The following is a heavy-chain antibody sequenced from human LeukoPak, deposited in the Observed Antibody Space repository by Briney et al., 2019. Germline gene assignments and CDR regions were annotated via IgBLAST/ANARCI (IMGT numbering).Heavy chain of an antibody. CDR1: GGSISSGGYY. CDR3: ARATPGTMRRFDP. V-gene: IGHV4-31*03. CDR2: IYYSGST. Sequence: PSQTLSLTCTVSGGSISSGGYYWSWIRQHPGTGLEWIGYIYYSGSTYYNPSLKSRVTISVDTSKNQFSLKLSSVATADTAVYYCARATPGTMRRFDPWGQGTLVTVSS. J-gene: IGHJ5*02. D-gene: IGHD3-10*01.